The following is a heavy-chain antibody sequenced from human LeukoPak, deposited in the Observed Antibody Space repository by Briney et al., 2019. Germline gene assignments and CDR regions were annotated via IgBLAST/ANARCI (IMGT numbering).Heavy chain of an antibody. CDR2: ISSSVTTI. CDR1: GFSFSYYE. CDR3: ARDQDTAMAPPFYYYYGMDV. Sequence: GGSLRLSCAASGFSFSYYEMNWVRQAPGTGLEWVSYISSSVTTIYYADSVKGRFTISRDNAKYSLSLQMNSLRVEDTAVYYCARDQDTAMAPPFYYYYGMDVWGQGTTVTVSS. J-gene: IGHJ6*02. V-gene: IGHV3-48*03. D-gene: IGHD5-18*01.